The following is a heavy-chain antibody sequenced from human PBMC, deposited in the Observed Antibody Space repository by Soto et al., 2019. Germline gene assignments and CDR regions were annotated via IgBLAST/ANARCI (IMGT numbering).Heavy chain of an antibody. CDR3: ARRVESDLLTGYSYHYAFDI. Sequence: QVQLQESGPGLVKPSGTLSLTCTVSGDSISSHYWSWIRQTPGKGLEWIGYMYYSGSTHYNPSLKPPVTISVDTSKNHFSLRLTSVTAADTAVYYFARRVESDLLTGYSYHYAFDIWGQGTMVTV. J-gene: IGHJ3*02. D-gene: IGHD3-9*01. CDR2: MYYSGST. CDR1: GDSISSHY. V-gene: IGHV4-59*08.